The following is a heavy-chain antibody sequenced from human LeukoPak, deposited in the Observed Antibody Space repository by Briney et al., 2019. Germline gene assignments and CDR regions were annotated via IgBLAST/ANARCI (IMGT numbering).Heavy chain of an antibody. Sequence: SETLSLTCAVSGYSISNGYYWGWIRQPPGKGLEWIGSIYHSGSTYYNPSLKSRVTISVDTSKNQFSLKLSSVTAADTAVYYCARLGYCSSTSCYYFDYWGQGTLVTVSS. CDR2: IYHSGST. J-gene: IGHJ4*02. V-gene: IGHV4-38-2*01. D-gene: IGHD2-2*01. CDR3: ARLGYCSSTSCYYFDY. CDR1: GYSISNGYY.